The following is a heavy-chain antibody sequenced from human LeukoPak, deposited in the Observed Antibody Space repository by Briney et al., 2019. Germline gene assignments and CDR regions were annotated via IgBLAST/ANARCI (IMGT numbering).Heavy chain of an antibody. V-gene: IGHV4-59*01. CDR1: GGSFSSYY. CDR2: IYYSGST. J-gene: IGHJ6*03. CDR3: ARGNSGYYGSGSYSCYMDV. D-gene: IGHD3-10*01. Sequence: SETLSLTCAVYGGSFSSYYWSWIRQPPGKGLEWIGYIYYSGSTNYNPSLKSRVTISVDTSKNQFSLKLSSVTAADTAVYYCARGNSGYYGSGSYSCYMDVWGKGTTVTISS.